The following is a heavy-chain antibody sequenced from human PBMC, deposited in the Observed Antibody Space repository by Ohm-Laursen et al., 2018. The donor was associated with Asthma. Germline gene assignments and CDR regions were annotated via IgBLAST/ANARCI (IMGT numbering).Heavy chain of an antibody. J-gene: IGHJ4*02. D-gene: IGHD2-15*01. CDR1: GYKISDYP. CDR3: ARGRYCSGGRCYKDS. V-gene: IGHV7-4-1*02. CDR2: IHTDTGNP. Sequence: ESSVKVSCKASGYKISDYPMTWVRQASGQGLEWMGWIHTDTGNPTYAQGFTGRFVFSLGTSVNTAYLQISSLKTEDTAVYYCARGRYCSGGRCYKDSWGQGTLVTVSS.